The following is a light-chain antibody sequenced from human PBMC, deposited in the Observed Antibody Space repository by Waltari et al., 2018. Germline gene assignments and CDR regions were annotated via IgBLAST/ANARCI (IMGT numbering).Light chain of an antibody. V-gene: IGKV3-20*01. J-gene: IGKJ4*01. CDR3: QQYGSSPVT. CDR1: QTISSSY. Sequence: EIVLTQSPGTLSLSPGERATLSCRASQTISSSYLAWYQQKPGQAPRLLIYGASSRATDIPDRFRGSGSGTDFTLTISRLEPEDFAVYSCQQYGSSPVTFGGGTKVEI. CDR2: GAS.